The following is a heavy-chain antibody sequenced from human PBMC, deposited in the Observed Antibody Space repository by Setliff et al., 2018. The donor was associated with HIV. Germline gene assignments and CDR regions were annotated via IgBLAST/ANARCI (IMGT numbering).Heavy chain of an antibody. D-gene: IGHD3-22*01. J-gene: IGHJ4*02. Sequence: ASVKVSCKASGYIFTSYGISWVRQAPGQGLEWMGWISAYNGNTNYAQRFQGRVTVTTDTSTSTAYMELRSLRSDDTAVYFCARVGPFEFNSSGYAEFWGQGTPVTVSS. CDR3: ARVGPFEFNSSGYAEF. CDR2: ISAYNGNT. V-gene: IGHV1-18*04. CDR1: GYIFTSYG.